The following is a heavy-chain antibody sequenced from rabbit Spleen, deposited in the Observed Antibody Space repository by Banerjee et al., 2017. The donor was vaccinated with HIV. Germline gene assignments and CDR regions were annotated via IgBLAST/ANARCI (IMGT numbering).Heavy chain of an antibody. J-gene: IGHJ2*01. Sequence: QSLEESGGDLVKPGASLTLTCIASGFSFSNSDYMCWVRQAPGKGLEWIACIYIRRSYTYYASWAKGRFTISKPSSTTVTLQMTSPTVADTATYFCARGDSDYSYGFHPWGPGTLVTVS. CDR3: ARGDSDYSYGFHP. CDR1: GFSFSNSDY. CDR2: IYIRRSYT. D-gene: IGHD8-1*01. V-gene: IGHV1S40*01.